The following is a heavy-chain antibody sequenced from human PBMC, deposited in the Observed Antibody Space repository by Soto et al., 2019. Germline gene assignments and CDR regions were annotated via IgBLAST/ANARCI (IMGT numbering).Heavy chain of an antibody. J-gene: IGHJ4*02. Sequence: QVQLQESGPGLVKPSETLSLTCTVSGGSISSYYWSWIRQPPWKGLEWIGYIYYSGSTNHNPSLKSRALISVDTSNHQYSLNLSNVSAADTGVYVCASLSCIQIEYSFDSWSQGTLVTVSS. D-gene: IGHD5-18*01. CDR2: IYYSGST. CDR3: ASLSCIQIEYSFDS. V-gene: IGHV4-59*08. CDR1: GGSISSYY.